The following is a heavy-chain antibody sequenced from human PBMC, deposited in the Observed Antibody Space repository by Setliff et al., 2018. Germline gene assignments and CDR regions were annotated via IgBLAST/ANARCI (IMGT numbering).Heavy chain of an antibody. J-gene: IGHJ6*03. V-gene: IGHV1-3*01. CDR3: ARDRNDNYESSGYYYAGGYMDV. Sequence: ASVKVSCKASGYTFTTYDLHWVRQAPGQRPEWMGWINPGNGNTKYSQKFQGRVTITRDTSASTAYMELSSLRSEDTAVYYCARDRNDNYESSGYYYAGGYMDVWGKGTTVTVSS. D-gene: IGHD3-22*01. CDR2: INPGNGNT. CDR1: GYTFTTYD.